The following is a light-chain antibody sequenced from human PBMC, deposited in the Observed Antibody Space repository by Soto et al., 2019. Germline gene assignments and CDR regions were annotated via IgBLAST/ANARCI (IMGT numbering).Light chain of an antibody. CDR1: QSVRSS. J-gene: IGKJ2*01. V-gene: IGKV3-11*01. CDR3: QQRSDWPRNT. Sequence: EIVLTQSPATLSLSPREGATLSCRASQSVRSSLAWYQQKPGQAPRLLIYDASNRATGIPARFSGSGSGTDFTLTISSLEPEDFAVYYCQQRSDWPRNTFGQGTKLEIK. CDR2: DAS.